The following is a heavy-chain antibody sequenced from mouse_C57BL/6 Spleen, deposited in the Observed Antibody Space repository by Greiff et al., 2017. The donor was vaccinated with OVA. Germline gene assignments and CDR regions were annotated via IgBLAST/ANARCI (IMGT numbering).Heavy chain of an antibody. CDR3: VRQDSSYQFDY. J-gene: IGHJ2*01. Sequence: EVKLVESGGGLVQPKGSLKLSCAASGFSFNTYAMNWVRQAPGKGLEWVARIRSKSNNYATYYADSVKDRFTISRDDSESMLYLQMNNLKTEDTAMYYCVRQDSSYQFDYWGQGTTLTVSS. D-gene: IGHD1-1*01. V-gene: IGHV10-1*01. CDR1: GFSFNTYA. CDR2: IRSKSNNYAT.